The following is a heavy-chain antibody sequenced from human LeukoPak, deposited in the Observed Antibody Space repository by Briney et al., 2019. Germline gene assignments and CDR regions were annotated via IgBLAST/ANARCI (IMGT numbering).Heavy chain of an antibody. CDR2: IYSGGST. D-gene: IGHD3-10*01. J-gene: IGHJ4*02. Sequence: PGGSLRLSCAASGFTVSNNYMSWVRRAAGKGLEWVALIYSGGSTYYADSVKGRFTISRNNSKNTLHRQMNSLRAEDTAVYYCVTNSGQLGAWGQGNLVTVSS. CDR3: VTNSGQLGA. CDR1: GFTVSNNY. V-gene: IGHV3-53*01.